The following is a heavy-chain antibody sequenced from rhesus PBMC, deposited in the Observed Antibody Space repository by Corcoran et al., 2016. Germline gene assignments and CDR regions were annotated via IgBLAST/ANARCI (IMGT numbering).Heavy chain of an antibody. CDR2: RYGGARTT. D-gene: IGHD1-44*01. J-gene: IGHJ4*01. V-gene: IGHV4-169*01. Sequence: QLQLQESGPGLVKPSETLSVTCSVSGGSFGSSHWSWIRQAPEKGLELMGYRYGGARTTNYNPSLKSRVTLSVDTSKNQFSLKLNSVTAADTAVYYCARIGNYNFDFLGQGLLVTVSS. CDR3: ARIGNYNFDF. CDR1: GGSFGSSH.